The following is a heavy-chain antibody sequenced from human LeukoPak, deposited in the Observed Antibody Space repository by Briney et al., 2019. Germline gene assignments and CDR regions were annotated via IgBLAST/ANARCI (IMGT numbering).Heavy chain of an antibody. CDR3: AREGGLGDCLDY. Sequence: PGGSLRLSCAASGFTFSSYAMHWVRQAPGKGLEWVAVISYDGSNKYYADSVKGRFTISRDNSKNTLYLQMNSLRAEDTAVYYCAREGGLGDCLDYWGQGTLVTVSS. D-gene: IGHD2-21*02. J-gene: IGHJ4*02. CDR2: ISYDGSNK. V-gene: IGHV3-30*04. CDR1: GFTFSSYA.